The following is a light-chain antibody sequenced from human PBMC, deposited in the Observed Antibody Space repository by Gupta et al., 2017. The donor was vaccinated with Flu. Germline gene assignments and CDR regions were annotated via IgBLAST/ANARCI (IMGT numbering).Light chain of an antibody. CDR2: GAS. CDR1: QSVSGNY. Sequence: PGERASLSCRASQSVSGNYLAWYQQKPGQAPRLLIYGASSRASGIPDRFIGSGSGTDFTLTISRREPEDFAVYYCQHYGSSPPFSFGPGTKVDIK. CDR3: QHYGSSPPFS. V-gene: IGKV3-20*01. J-gene: IGKJ3*01.